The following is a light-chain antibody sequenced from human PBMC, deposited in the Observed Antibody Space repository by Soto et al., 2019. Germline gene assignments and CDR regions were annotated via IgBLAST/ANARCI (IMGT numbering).Light chain of an antibody. J-gene: IGKJ4*01. Sequence: DIQVTQSPSSLSASVGDRVAITCRSSQTISNYVNWYQQKPGKAPKTLIYAASRLQRVVPLLFSGSGSGTDCTLTITSLQPEDVETDYCQQSYTTPPTFGGGTKVDNK. CDR2: AAS. CDR1: QTISNY. CDR3: QQSYTTPPT. V-gene: IGKV1-39*01.